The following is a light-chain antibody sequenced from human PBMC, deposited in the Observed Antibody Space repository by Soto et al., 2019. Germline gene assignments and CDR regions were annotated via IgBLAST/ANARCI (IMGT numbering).Light chain of an antibody. J-gene: IGLJ1*01. CDR2: EVS. CDR1: SIDVGGYNY. CDR3: CSFTSSTPYV. V-gene: IGLV2-14*01. Sequence: QSVLTQPGSVSGSLGQSITISSTGTSIDVGGYNYVSWYQQQSGKAPKLMISEVSNRPSGISNRFSGPKSGNTASLIISGLQAEDEADYYCCSFTSSTPYVFGPGPKVTAL.